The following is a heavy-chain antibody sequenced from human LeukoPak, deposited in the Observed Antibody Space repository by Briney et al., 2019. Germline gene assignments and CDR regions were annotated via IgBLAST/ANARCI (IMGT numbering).Heavy chain of an antibody. CDR3: ARDRLQTDAFDI. CDR2: ISSSSSYI. D-gene: IGHD4-11*01. J-gene: IGHJ3*02. V-gene: IGHV3-21*01. CDR1: GFTFSDHC. Sequence: KAGGSLRLSCAASGFTFSDHCMNWVRQAPGKGLEWVSSISSSSSYIYYADSVKGRFTISRDNAKNSLYLQMNSLRAEDTAVYYCARDRLQTDAFDIWGQGTMVTVSS.